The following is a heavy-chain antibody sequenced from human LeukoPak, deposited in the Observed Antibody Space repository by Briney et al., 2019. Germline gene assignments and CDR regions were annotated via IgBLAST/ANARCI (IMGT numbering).Heavy chain of an antibody. V-gene: IGHV4-39*01. CDR1: GGSFSGYY. CDR3: ARQPEGGSYIGAFDI. D-gene: IGHD1-26*01. CDR2: IYSSGNP. J-gene: IGHJ3*02. Sequence: SETLSLTCAVYGGSFSGYYWGWTRQPPGKGLEWIGSIYSSGNPYYSPSLKSRLTISVDTSNNQFSLRLTSVTAADTAVYYCARQPEGGSYIGAFDIWGQGTMVTVSS.